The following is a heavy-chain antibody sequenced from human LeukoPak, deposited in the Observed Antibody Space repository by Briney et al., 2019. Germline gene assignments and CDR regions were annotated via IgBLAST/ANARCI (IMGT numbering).Heavy chain of an antibody. CDR3: ARGAPIFGVVSDAFDI. D-gene: IGHD3-3*01. CDR1: GGSFSGYY. CDR2: INHSGST. Sequence: SETLSLTCAVYGGSFSGYYWSWIRQPPGKGLEWIGEINHSGSTNYNPSLKSRVTISVDTSKNQFSLKLSSVTAADTAVYYCARGAPIFGVVSDAFDIWGQGTMVTVSS. J-gene: IGHJ3*02. V-gene: IGHV4-34*01.